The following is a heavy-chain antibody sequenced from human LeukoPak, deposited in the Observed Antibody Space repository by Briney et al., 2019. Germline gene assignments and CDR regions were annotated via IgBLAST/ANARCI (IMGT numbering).Heavy chain of an antibody. CDR1: GYTFTGYF. D-gene: IGHD6-13*01. CDR3: ARTAAAAFEIDY. J-gene: IGHJ4*02. CDR2: INPNSGGT. V-gene: IGHV1-2*02. Sequence: ASVRVSCKASGYTFTGYFMHWVRQAPGQGLEWMGWINPNSGGTNYAQKFQGRVTMTRDTSISTAYMELSRLRSDDTAVYYCARTAAAAFEIDYWGQGTLVTVSS.